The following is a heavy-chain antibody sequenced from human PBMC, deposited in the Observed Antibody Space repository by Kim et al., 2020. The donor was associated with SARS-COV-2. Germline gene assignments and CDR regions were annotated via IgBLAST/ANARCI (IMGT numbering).Heavy chain of an antibody. CDR2: IYPGDSDT. CDR1: GYSFTSYW. V-gene: IGHV5-51*01. Sequence: GESLKISCKGSGYSFTSYWIGWVRQMPGKGLEWMGIIYPGDSDTRYSPSFQGQVTISADKSISTAYLQWSSLKASDTAMYYCARHETTVVTPNDAFDIWGQGTMVTVSS. J-gene: IGHJ3*02. D-gene: IGHD4-17*01. CDR3: ARHETTVVTPNDAFDI.